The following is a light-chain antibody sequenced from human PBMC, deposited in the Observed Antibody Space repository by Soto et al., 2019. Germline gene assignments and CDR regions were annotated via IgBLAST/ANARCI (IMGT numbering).Light chain of an antibody. CDR2: DAS. CDR1: QSVRSY. V-gene: IGKV3-11*01. Sequence: ESMLTQSPATLSLSPGERATISCRASQSVRSYLAWYQQKPGQAHRLLIYDASNRAPGIPARFSGSGSGTDFTLTISSLEPDDFAVYYCQQRSSWPRITFGQGTRLEIK. CDR3: QQRSSWPRIT. J-gene: IGKJ5*01.